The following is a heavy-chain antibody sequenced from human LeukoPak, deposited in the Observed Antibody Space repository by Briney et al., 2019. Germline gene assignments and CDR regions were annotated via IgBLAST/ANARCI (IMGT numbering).Heavy chain of an antibody. Sequence: SETLSLTCTVSGGSISSYYWSWIRQPPGKGLEWIGYIYYSGSTNYNPSLKSRVTISLDTSKNQFSLKLSSLTAADTAVYYCARHAHCSSYYFDYWGQGTLVTVSS. D-gene: IGHD6-13*01. CDR2: IYYSGST. CDR3: ARHAHCSSYYFDY. J-gene: IGHJ4*02. V-gene: IGHV4-59*08. CDR1: GGSISSYY.